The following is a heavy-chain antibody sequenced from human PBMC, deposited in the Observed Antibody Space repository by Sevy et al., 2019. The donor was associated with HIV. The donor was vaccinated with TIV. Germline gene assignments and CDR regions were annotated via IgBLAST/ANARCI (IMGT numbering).Heavy chain of an antibody. D-gene: IGHD7-27*01. V-gene: IGHV6-1*01. CDR3: ARDRDWGFDP. J-gene: IGHJ5*02. CDR1: GDSVSRRDPA. Sequence: KQSQTLSLTCAISGDSVSRRDPAWNWIRRSPSRGLEWLGRIYYRSKWSNDYALSVKGRLTINADTSKNQFSLHLNSVTPEDTAIYYCARDRDWGFDPWGQGALVTVSS. CDR2: IYYRSKWSN.